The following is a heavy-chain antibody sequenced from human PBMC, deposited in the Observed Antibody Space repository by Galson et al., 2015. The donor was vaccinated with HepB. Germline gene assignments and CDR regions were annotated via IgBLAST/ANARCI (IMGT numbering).Heavy chain of an antibody. CDR1: GFSLSTSGMC. V-gene: IGHV2-70*11. CDR3: ARIYSGDLKRGAFDI. Sequence: PALVKPTQTLTLTCTFSGFSLSTSGMCVSWIRQPPGKALEWLARIDWDDDKYYSTSLKTRLTISKDTSKNQVVLTMTNMDPVDTATYYCARIYSGDLKRGAFDIWGQGTMVTVSS. D-gene: IGHD6-19*01. J-gene: IGHJ3*02. CDR2: IDWDDDK.